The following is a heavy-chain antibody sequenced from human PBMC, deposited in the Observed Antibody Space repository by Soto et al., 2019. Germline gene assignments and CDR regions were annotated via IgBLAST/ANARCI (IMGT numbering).Heavy chain of an antibody. CDR1: GYTFTSYA. V-gene: IGHV1-3*01. CDR3: ARGWGIPPEFQH. CDR2: INAGNGNT. D-gene: IGHD6-13*01. Sequence: QVRLVQSGAEVKKPGASVKVSCKASGYTFTSYAMHWVRQAPGQRLEWMGWINAGNGNTQYSQKFQGRVTITRDTSASTAYMELSSLRSEDTAVYYCARGWGIPPEFQHWGQGTLVTVSS. J-gene: IGHJ1*01.